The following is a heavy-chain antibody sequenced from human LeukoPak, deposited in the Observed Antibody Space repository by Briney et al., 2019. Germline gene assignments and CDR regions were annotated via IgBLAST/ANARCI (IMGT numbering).Heavy chain of an antibody. CDR1: GGSISSGDYY. CDR3: ARPRAKPRSANWFDP. V-gene: IGHV4-30-4*08. J-gene: IGHJ5*02. Sequence: PSQTLSLTCTVSGGSISSGDYYWSWIRQPPGKGLEWIGYIYYSGSTYYNPSLKSRVTISVDTSKNQFSLKLSSVTAADTAVYYCARPRAKPRSANWFDPWGQGTLVTVSS. CDR2: IYYSGST. D-gene: IGHD3-10*01.